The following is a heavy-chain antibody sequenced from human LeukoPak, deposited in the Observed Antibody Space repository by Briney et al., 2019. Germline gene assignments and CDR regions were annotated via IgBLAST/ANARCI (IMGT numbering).Heavy chain of an antibody. CDR2: ISSSSSYI. Sequence: GGSLRLSCAASGSTFSSYSMNWVRQAPGKGLEWVSSISSSSSYIYYADSVKGRFTISRDKAKNSLYLQMNSLRAEDTAVYYCVRIHYCGGDCYSGVGGDYWGQGTLVTVSS. V-gene: IGHV3-21*01. CDR3: VRIHYCGGDCYSGVGGDY. D-gene: IGHD2-21*02. CDR1: GSTFSSYS. J-gene: IGHJ4*02.